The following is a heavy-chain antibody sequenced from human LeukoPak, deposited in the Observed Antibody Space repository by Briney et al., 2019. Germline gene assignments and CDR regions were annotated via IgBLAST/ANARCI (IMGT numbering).Heavy chain of an antibody. Sequence: PSETLSLTCSVSDDSITSYSWSWIRQPAGKGLEWIGRIHASGSSDYDPSLKSRVTMSVDTSKHQISLKVTSVSAADTAVYYCARVTPHESTIDYWGQGTLVTVSS. D-gene: IGHD2-2*01. CDR2: IHASGSS. V-gene: IGHV4-4*07. CDR3: ARVTPHESTIDY. J-gene: IGHJ4*02. CDR1: DDSITSYS.